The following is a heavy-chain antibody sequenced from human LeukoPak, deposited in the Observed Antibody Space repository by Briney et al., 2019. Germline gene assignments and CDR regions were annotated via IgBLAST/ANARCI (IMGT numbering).Heavy chain of an antibody. CDR2: VHLDGRT. Sequence: SETLSLTCVVSGGSVINTNWWTWVRQPPGKGLEWIGGVHLDGRTNYNPSLESRLTMSVDVSENQVSLKLTSVTAADTADYYCAGEGGFYRPLDYSGQGTLVTVSS. CDR1: GGSVINTNW. D-gene: IGHD3-3*01. V-gene: IGHV4/OR15-8*01. CDR3: AGEGGFYRPLDY. J-gene: IGHJ4*02.